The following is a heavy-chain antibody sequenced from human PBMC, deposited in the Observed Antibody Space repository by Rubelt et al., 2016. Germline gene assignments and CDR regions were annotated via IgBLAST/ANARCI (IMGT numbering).Heavy chain of an antibody. V-gene: IGHV4-31*02. CDR3: ANIAARPRYYYYYGMDV. CDR2: IYYSGST. J-gene: IGHJ6*01. Sequence: GKGLEWIGYIYYSGSTYYNPSLKSRVTISVDTSKNQFSLKLSSVTAADTAVYYCANIAARPRYYYYYGMDVWGKGPRSPSPQ. D-gene: IGHD6-6*01.